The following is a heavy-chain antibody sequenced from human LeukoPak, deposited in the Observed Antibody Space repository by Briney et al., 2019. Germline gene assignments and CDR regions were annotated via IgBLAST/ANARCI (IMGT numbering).Heavy chain of an antibody. J-gene: IGHJ6*02. CDR2: IYPGDSDT. D-gene: IGHD2-2*01. V-gene: IGHV5-51*01. Sequence: GESLKISCKGSGYCFTSYWIGWVRQMPGKGLEWMGIIYPGDSDTRYSPSFQGQVTISADKPISTAYLQWSSLKASDTAMYYWARLGYCSSTSCPKHYYYYGMDVWGQGTTVTVSS. CDR1: GYCFTSYW. CDR3: ARLGYCSSTSCPKHYYYYGMDV.